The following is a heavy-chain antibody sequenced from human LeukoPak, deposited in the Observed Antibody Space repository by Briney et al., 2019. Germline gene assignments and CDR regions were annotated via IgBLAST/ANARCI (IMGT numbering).Heavy chain of an antibody. D-gene: IGHD3-16*02. Sequence: PSETLSLTCTVSGGSIGTYYWSWVRQSPGKGLEWIGYIYVTGNRYNPYLQSRVTISVDTSRNQFFLKMSSVTAADTAVYHCARHIGGGIEDMDVWGKGTKVTVSS. V-gene: IGHV4-59*08. CDR2: IYVTGN. CDR1: GGSIGTYY. CDR3: ARHIGGGIEDMDV. J-gene: IGHJ6*03.